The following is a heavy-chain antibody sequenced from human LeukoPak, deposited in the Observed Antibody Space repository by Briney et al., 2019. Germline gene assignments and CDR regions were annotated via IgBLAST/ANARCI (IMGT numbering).Heavy chain of an antibody. CDR3: ARAPHYYDSTANWFDP. CDR2: INPSGGST. CDR1: GDTFTSYY. J-gene: IGHJ5*02. D-gene: IGHD3-22*01. Sequence: ASVKVSCKASGDTFTSYYMHWVRQAPGQGLECMGIINPSGGSTSYAQKFQGRVTMTRDMSTSTVYMELSSLRSEDTAVYYCARAPHYYDSTANWFDPWGQGTLVTVSS. V-gene: IGHV1-46*01.